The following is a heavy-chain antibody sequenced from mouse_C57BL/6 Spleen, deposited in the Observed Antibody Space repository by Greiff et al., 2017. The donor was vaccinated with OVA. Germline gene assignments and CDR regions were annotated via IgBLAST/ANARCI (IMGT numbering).Heavy chain of an antibody. Sequence: QVQLQQPGAELVKPGASVKLSCKASGYTFTSYWMHWVKQRPGQGLEWIGMIHPNSGSTNYNEKFKSKATLTVDTSSSTAYMQLSSLTSEDSAVYYCASNSSGPFDYWGQGTTLTVSS. CDR2: IHPNSGST. J-gene: IGHJ2*01. D-gene: IGHD3-2*02. CDR3: ASNSSGPFDY. CDR1: GYTFTSYW. V-gene: IGHV1-64*01.